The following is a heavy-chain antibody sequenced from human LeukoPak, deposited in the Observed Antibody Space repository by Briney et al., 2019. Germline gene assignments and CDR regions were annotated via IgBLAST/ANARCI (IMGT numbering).Heavy chain of an antibody. CDR3: ASGTTVVTEGRYYFDY. V-gene: IGHV3-7*02. Sequence: PGRSLRLSCAASGFTFSSFYMSWVRQAPGKGLEWVANIKGDESEKYYVDSVKGRFTISRDNAKNSPYLQMNSLRAEDTAVYYCASGTTVVTEGRYYFDYWGQGTLVTVSS. J-gene: IGHJ4*02. CDR1: GFTFSSFY. CDR2: IKGDESEK. D-gene: IGHD4-23*01.